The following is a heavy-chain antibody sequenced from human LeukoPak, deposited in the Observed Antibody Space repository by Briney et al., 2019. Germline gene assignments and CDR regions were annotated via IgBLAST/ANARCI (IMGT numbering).Heavy chain of an antibody. J-gene: IGHJ5*02. Sequence: SETLSLTCTVSGGSMSSYYWSWIRQPAGKGLEWIGCIYFSGGSGSNNYNTSLKSRVTMSVATSRTQLSLKLSTVTAADTAVYYYAREHSHGYGETDYNYFDPWGPGTLVTASS. CDR2: IYFSGGSGSN. V-gene: IGHV4-4*07. CDR1: GGSMSSYY. CDR3: AREHSHGYGETDYNYFDP. D-gene: IGHD5-18*01.